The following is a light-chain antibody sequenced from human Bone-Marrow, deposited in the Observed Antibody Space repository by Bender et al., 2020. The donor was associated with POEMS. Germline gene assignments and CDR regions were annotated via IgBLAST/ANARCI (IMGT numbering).Light chain of an antibody. CDR1: GSGVGGFTY. Sequence: QSALTQPRSVSGPPGKSVTISCTGTGSGVGGFTYVSWYQQHPDKAPKLMIHDDSKRPSGVPDRFSGSKSGNTASLTISGLQAEDEADYYCSSYTSSSTHVFGTGTKVTVL. V-gene: IGLV2-11*01. CDR2: DDS. CDR3: SSYTSSSTHV. J-gene: IGLJ1*01.